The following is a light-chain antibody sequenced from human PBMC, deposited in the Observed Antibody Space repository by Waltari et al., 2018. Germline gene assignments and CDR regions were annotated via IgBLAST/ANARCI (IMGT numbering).Light chain of an antibody. CDR2: GAS. Sequence: IVLTQSPGTLSLPPGERATLSCRASQSVSRTLAWYQQKPGQAPKLLIYGASIRATGIPDRFTGSGSGTDFSLTISSLEPEDFAIYFCQHYVRLPATFGQGTKVEIK. V-gene: IGKV3-20*01. CDR1: QSVSRT. J-gene: IGKJ1*01. CDR3: QHYVRLPAT.